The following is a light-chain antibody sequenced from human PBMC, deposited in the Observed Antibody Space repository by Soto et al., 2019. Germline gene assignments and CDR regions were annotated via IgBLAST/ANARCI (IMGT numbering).Light chain of an antibody. CDR3: QQYNNWPRT. Sequence: IVMTQSPATLSVSPGERATLSCRASQSVSNSLAWYQQKPGQAPRLLMYGASTRATGIPARFSGSGSGTEFTLTISSLQAEDFAVYYCQQYNNWPRTFGQGTKLEI. CDR1: QSVSNS. J-gene: IGKJ2*01. V-gene: IGKV3-15*01. CDR2: GAS.